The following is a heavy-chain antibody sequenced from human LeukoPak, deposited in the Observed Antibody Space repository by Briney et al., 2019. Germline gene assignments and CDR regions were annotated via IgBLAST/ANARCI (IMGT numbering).Heavy chain of an antibody. V-gene: IGHV4-59*01. Sequence: PSETLSLTCTVSGGSISSYYWSWIRQPPGKGLEWIGYIYYSGSTNYNPSLKSRVTISVDTSKNQFSLKLSSVTAADTAVYYCARSSHRLWFGELLYPLYFDYWGQGTLVTVSS. CDR3: ARSSHRLWFGELLYPLYFDY. CDR1: GGSISSYY. J-gene: IGHJ4*02. D-gene: IGHD3-10*01. CDR2: IYYSGST.